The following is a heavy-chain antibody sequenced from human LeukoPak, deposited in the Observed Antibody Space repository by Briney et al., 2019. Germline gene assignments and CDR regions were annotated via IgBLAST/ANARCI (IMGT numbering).Heavy chain of an antibody. CDR1: GGTFSSYA. Sequence: GASVKVSCKASGGTFSSYAISWVRQAPGQGLEWMGRIIPILGIANYAQKFQGRVTITADKSTSTAYMELSSLRSEDTAVYYCARDRLALGYCSSTSCPSEYYFDYWGQGTLVTVSS. CDR3: ARDRLALGYCSSTSCPSEYYFDY. V-gene: IGHV1-69*04. CDR2: IIPILGIA. J-gene: IGHJ4*02. D-gene: IGHD2-2*01.